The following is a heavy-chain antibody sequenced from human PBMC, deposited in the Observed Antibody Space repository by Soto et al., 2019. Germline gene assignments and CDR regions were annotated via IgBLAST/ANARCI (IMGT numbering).Heavy chain of an antibody. D-gene: IGHD4-4*01. CDR1: GGSISSGDYY. CDR3: ARNDYSNYGHLDC. V-gene: IGHV4-30-4*01. CDR2: IYYSGST. J-gene: IGHJ4*02. Sequence: PSETLSLTCTVSGGSISSGDYYWSWIRQPPGKGLEWIGYIYYSGSTYYNPSLKSRVTISVDTSKNQFSLKLSSVTAADTAVYYWARNDYSNYGHLDCWGQGTPVTVSS.